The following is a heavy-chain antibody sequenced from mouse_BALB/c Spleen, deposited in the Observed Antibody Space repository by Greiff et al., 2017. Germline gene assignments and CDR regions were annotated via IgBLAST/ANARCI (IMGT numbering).Heavy chain of an antibody. Sequence: EVKLMESGGGLVKPGGSLKLSCAASGFTFSSYAMSWVRQTPEKRLEWVASISSGGSTYYPDSVKGRFTISRDNARNILYLQMSSLRSEDTAMYYCARVSSYYFDYWGQGTTLTVSS. D-gene: IGHD1-1*01. J-gene: IGHJ2*01. CDR3: ARVSSYYFDY. CDR2: ISSGGST. CDR1: GFTFSSYA. V-gene: IGHV5-6-5*01.